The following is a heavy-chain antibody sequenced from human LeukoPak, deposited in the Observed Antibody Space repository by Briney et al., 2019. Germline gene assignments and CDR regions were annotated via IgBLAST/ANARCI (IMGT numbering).Heavy chain of an antibody. V-gene: IGHV4-34*01. Sequence: SETLSLTCAVYGGSFSGYYWSWIRQPPGKGLEWIGEINHSGGTNYNPSLKSRVTISVDTSKNQFSLKLSSVTAADTAVYYCARGLGTLPPGGYWGQGTLVTVSS. CDR3: ARGLGTLPPGGY. D-gene: IGHD4-23*01. CDR2: INHSGGT. J-gene: IGHJ4*02. CDR1: GGSFSGYY.